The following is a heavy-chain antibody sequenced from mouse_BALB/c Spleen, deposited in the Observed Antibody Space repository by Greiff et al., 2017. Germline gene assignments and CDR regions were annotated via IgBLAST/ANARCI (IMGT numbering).Heavy chain of an antibody. CDR3: ATYYGSSSWFAY. CDR1: GFSLTSYG. V-gene: IGHV2-9*02. Sequence: VNVVESGPGLVAPSQSLSITCTVSGFSLTSYGVHWVRQPPGKGLEWLGVIWAGGSTNYNSALMSRLSISKDNSKSQVFLKMNSLQTDDTAMYYCATYYGSSSWFAYWGQGTLVTVSA. CDR2: IWAGGST. D-gene: IGHD1-1*01. J-gene: IGHJ3*01.